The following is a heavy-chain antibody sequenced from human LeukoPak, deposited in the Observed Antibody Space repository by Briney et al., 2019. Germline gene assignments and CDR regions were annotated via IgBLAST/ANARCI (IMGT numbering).Heavy chain of an antibody. CDR3: ARENYDFWSGYYYYYYMDV. D-gene: IGHD3-3*01. Sequence: ASVEVSCKASGGTFGSYAISWVRQAPGQGLEWMGRIIPILGIANYTEKLQGRVTITADKSTTTTYMELSSLRSEDTAVYYCARENYDFWSGYYYYYYMDVWGKGTTVTVSS. CDR2: IIPILGIA. J-gene: IGHJ6*03. CDR1: GGTFGSYA. V-gene: IGHV1-69*04.